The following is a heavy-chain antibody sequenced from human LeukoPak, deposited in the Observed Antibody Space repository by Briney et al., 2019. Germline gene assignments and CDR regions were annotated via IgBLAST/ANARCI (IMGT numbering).Heavy chain of an antibody. CDR1: GFTFRNAW. Sequence: KPGGSLRLSCAASGFTFRNAWMSWVRQAPGKGLEWVGRITSKTDGGTTDYAAPVKGRFTISRDDSKNTLYLQMNSLRAEDKAVYYCARHPLVTGNYYCYYYMDVWGKGTTVTVSS. V-gene: IGHV3-15*01. J-gene: IGHJ6*03. CDR2: ITSKTDGGTT. CDR3: ARHPLVTGNYYCYYYMDV. D-gene: IGHD2-21*02.